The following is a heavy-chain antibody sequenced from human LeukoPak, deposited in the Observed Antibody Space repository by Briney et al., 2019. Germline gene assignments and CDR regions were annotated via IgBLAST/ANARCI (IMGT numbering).Heavy chain of an antibody. V-gene: IGHV4-59*01. CDR1: GGSISSYY. CDR2: IYYSGST. J-gene: IGHJ3*02. D-gene: IGHD4-23*01. Sequence: KPSETLSLTCTVSGGSISSYYWSWIRQPPGKGLEWIGYIYYSGSTNYNPSLKSRVTISVDTSKNQLSLKLSSVTAADMAVYYCARHQRGNSDAFDIWGQGTMVTVSS. CDR3: ARHQRGNSDAFDI.